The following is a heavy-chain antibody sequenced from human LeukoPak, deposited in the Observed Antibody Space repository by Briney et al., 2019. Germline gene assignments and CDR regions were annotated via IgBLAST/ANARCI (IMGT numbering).Heavy chain of an antibody. V-gene: IGHV3-7*01. J-gene: IGHJ3*02. CDR1: GFTFNTYC. Sequence: GGSLRLSCAASGFTFNTYCMAWIRQVPGKGLEWVANMKHDGSEIYYGCPVKGRFTFAGDNAKNSLYLQKTSLRVEDRAVYYCAREGSGESWPTLDIWGQGTTVTVSS. CDR2: MKHDGSEI. CDR3: AREGSGESWPTLDI. D-gene: IGHD3-10*01.